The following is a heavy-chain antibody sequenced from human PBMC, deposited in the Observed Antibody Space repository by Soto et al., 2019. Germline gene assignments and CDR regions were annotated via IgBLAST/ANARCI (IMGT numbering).Heavy chain of an antibody. D-gene: IGHD6-13*01. CDR2: IYYSGST. CDR1: GGSVSSGSYY. J-gene: IGHJ4*02. CDR3: ARGVGLHCSSSWSFDY. Sequence: QVQLQESGPGLVKPSETLSLTCTVSGGSVSSGSYYWSWIRQPPGKGLEWIGYIYYSGSTNYNPSLKSRVNIAVDTSKNQFTLKLRSVTAADTAVYYCARGVGLHCSSSWSFDYWGQGTLVTVSS. V-gene: IGHV4-61*01.